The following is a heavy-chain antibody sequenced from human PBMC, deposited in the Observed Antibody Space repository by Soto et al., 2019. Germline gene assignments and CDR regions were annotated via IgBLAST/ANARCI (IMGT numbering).Heavy chain of an antibody. CDR1: GFTFSSDA. J-gene: IGHJ5*02. CDR2: ISGSGGST. V-gene: IGHV3-23*01. Sequence: GGSLRLSCAASGFTFSSDAMSWVRQAPGNGLEWVSAISGSGGSTYYADSVQGRFTISRDNSKNTLYLQMNSLRAEDTAVYYCAKQGTYYYDSSGYINWFVPWGQGTLVTVSS. CDR3: AKQGTYYYDSSGYINWFVP. D-gene: IGHD3-22*01.